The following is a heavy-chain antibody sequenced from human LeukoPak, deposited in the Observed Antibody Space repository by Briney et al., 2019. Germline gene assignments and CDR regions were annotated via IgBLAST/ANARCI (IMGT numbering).Heavy chain of an antibody. CDR2: ISWDGDST. Sequence: GGSLRLSCAASGFTFDDYTMHWVRQAPGKGLEWVSLISWDGDSTYYADSVKGRFTISRDNSKNSLYLQMNSLRTEDTALYYCAKEAGSSWYRNAFDIWGQGTMVTVSS. D-gene: IGHD6-13*01. V-gene: IGHV3-43*01. J-gene: IGHJ3*02. CDR3: AKEAGSSWYRNAFDI. CDR1: GFTFDDYT.